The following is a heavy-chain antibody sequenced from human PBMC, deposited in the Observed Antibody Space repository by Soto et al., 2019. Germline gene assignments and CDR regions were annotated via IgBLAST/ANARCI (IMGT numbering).Heavy chain of an antibody. Sequence: PSETLSLTCTVSGGSINSGGYSWTWIRQPPGKGLEWIGYIYYSGSTNYNPSLKSRVTISVDTSKNQFSLKLSSVTAADTAVYYCARRYGSFFDIWGQGTMVTVSS. J-gene: IGHJ3*02. D-gene: IGHD3-10*01. CDR2: IYYSGST. CDR3: ARRYGSFFDI. V-gene: IGHV4-61*08. CDR1: GGSINSGGYS.